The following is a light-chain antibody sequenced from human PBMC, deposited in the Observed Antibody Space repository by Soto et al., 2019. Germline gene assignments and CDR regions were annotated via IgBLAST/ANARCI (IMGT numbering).Light chain of an antibody. J-gene: IGKJ1*01. CDR2: ETS. CDR1: QSISSP. V-gene: IGKV1-5*03. CDR3: QQYNGFGSWT. Sequence: DIQMTQSPSTLSASVGDRVSITGRASQSISSPMAWYQQEPGKAPRLLIYETSTLQRGVPSRFSGSASGTEFTLTISSLQPDDFATYYCQQYNGFGSWTFGQGTKVEIK.